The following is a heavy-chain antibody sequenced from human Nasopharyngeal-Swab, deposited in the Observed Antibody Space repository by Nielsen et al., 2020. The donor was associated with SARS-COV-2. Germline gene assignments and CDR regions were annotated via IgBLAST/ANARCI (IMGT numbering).Heavy chain of an antibody. CDR2: ISSNGGST. Sequence: GDSLKISCAASGFTFSSYAMHWVRQAPGKGLEYVSAISSNGGSTYYANSVKGRFTISRDNSKNTLYLQMGSMRAEDMAVYYCARTRRATVTTGAFDIWGQGTMVTVSS. V-gene: IGHV3-64*01. D-gene: IGHD4-11*01. CDR3: ARTRRATVTTGAFDI. J-gene: IGHJ3*02. CDR1: GFTFSSYA.